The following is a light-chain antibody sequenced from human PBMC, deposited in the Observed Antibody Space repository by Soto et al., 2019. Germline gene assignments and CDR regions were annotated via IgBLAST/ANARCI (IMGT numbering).Light chain of an antibody. V-gene: IGLV2-11*01. CDR2: DVT. CDR1: SSDVGTYTY. J-gene: IGLJ3*02. Sequence: QSALTQPRSVSGSPGQSVTISCTATSSDVGTYTYVSWYQQHPGKAPKLVIYDVTKRPSGVPDRFSGSKSGNTASLTISGLQAEDEADYYCCSYAGSSLWVFGGGTKLTVL. CDR3: CSYAGSSLWV.